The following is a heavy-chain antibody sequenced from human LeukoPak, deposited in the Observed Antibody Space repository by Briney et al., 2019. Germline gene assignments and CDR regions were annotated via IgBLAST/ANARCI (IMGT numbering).Heavy chain of an antibody. CDR1: GFTFSNAW. D-gene: IGHD6-6*01. Sequence: GGSLRLSCAASGFTFSNAWMSWVRQAPGKGLEWVGRIKSKTDGGTTDYAAHVKGRFTISRDDSKNTLYLQMNSLKTEDTAVYYCTSSSSWVNYYYYYMDVWGKGTTVTVS. V-gene: IGHV3-15*01. CDR2: IKSKTDGGTT. J-gene: IGHJ6*03. CDR3: TSSSSWVNYYYYYMDV.